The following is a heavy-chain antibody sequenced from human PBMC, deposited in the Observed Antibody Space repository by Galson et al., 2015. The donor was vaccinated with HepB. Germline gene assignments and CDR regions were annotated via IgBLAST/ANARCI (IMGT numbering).Heavy chain of an antibody. D-gene: IGHD2/OR15-2a*01. J-gene: IGHJ4*02. CDR1: GFSFSDYS. V-gene: IGHV3-11*01. CDR3: AREKSGTYNRGLKDY. CDR2: ISRNGITI. Sequence: SLRLSCAASGFSFSDYSMSWIRQGPGKGLEWVSYISRNGITIYYADSVKGRFTISRDSAKKSLYLQMNSLRAEDTAVYYCAREKSGTYNRGLKDYWGQGTLVTVSS.